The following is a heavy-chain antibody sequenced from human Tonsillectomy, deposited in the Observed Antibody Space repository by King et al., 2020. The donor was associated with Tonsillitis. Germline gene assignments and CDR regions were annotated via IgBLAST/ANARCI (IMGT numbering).Heavy chain of an antibody. Sequence: QLVQSGAEVKKPGESLKISCMGSGYIFTSYWIAGVRQMPGKGLEWMGIVYPGDSYARYSSSIQGQVTISADKSISTAFLQWSSLKASDTAMYYCARRRGTYFYDTSGLPDAFDIWGQGTMVTVSS. D-gene: IGHD3-22*01. CDR1: GYIFTSYW. J-gene: IGHJ3*02. CDR3: ARRRGTYFYDTSGLPDAFDI. CDR2: VYPGDSYA. V-gene: IGHV5-51*03.